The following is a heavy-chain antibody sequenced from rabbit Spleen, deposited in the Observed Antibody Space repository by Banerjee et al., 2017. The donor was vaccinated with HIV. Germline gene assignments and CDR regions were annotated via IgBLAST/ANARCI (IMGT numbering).Heavy chain of an antibody. CDR2: IDPVFGIT. V-gene: IGHV1S7*01. D-gene: IGHD6-1*01. J-gene: IGHJ4*01. Sequence: QLKESGGGLVQPGGSLKLSCKASGFTLSSYYMNWVRQAPGKGLEWIGYIDPVFGITYYASWVNGRFSISRENAQNTVFLQMTSLTAADTATYFCARTSYIADDTNLWGQGTLVTVS. CDR3: ARTSYIADDTNL. CDR1: GFTLSSYY.